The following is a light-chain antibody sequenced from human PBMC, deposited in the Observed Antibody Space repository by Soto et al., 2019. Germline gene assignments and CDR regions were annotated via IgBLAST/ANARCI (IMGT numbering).Light chain of an antibody. J-gene: IGLJ3*02. CDR1: NIGNKA. CDR2: YDS. CDR3: QVWDSFSDHWV. V-gene: IGLV3-21*04. Sequence: SYELTQPPSVSVAPGKTARITCGGNNIGNKAVHWYQQKPRQAPVLVIYYDSDRPSGIPERFSGSNTGNTATLTISSVEAGDEDDYYCQVWDSFSDHWVFGGGTKLTVL.